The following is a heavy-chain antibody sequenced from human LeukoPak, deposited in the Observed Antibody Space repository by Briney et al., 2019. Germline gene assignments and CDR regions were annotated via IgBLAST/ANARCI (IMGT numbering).Heavy chain of an antibody. D-gene: IGHD6-19*01. CDR2: IYSGGNT. Sequence: GGSLRLSCAASGFTVSNNYMSWVRQAPGKGLEWVSVIYSGGNTYYADSVKGRFTISRDNSKNTLYLQMNSLRAEDTAVYYCAKAYSSGWYEGAFDIWGQGTMVTVSS. CDR3: AKAYSSGWYEGAFDI. CDR1: GFTVSNNY. V-gene: IGHV3-53*01. J-gene: IGHJ3*02.